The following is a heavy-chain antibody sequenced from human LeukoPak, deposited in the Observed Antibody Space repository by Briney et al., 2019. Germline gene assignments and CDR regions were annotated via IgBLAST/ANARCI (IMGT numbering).Heavy chain of an antibody. V-gene: IGHV4-59*01. Sequence: SETLSLTCTVSGGSISSYYWSWIRQPPGKGLKWIGSIYYSGSTNYSPSLKSRISMSVDTSKNQFSLKLSSVTAADTAVYYCARGLNRGYIYGSIFDYWGQGTLVSVSS. CDR1: GGSISSYY. CDR2: IYYSGST. J-gene: IGHJ4*02. D-gene: IGHD5-18*01. CDR3: ARGLNRGYIYGSIFDY.